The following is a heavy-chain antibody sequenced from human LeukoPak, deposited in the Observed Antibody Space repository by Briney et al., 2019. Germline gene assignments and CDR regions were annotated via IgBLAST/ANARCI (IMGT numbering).Heavy chain of an antibody. CDR2: INWNSGVT. CDR3: AKDYEPLVGVHRWGDWFDP. D-gene: IGHD1-26*01. V-gene: IGHV3-20*04. Sequence: GGSLRLSCAASGFTFDDYGMSWVRQVPGRGLEWICGINWNSGVTGYADSVKGRFTISRDNSKNTLYLQMNSLRAEDTAVYYCAKDYEPLVGVHRWGDWFDPWGQGTLVTVSS. J-gene: IGHJ5*02. CDR1: GFTFDDYG.